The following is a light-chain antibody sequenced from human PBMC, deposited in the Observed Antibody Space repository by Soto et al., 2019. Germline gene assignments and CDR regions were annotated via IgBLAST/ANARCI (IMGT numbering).Light chain of an antibody. CDR3: QQANTFPFT. V-gene: IGKV1-12*01. Sequence: DIQLTQSPSSVSASVGDSVTITCRASQSVDNWLAWYQQKPGKAPKLLIYSTSSLQRGVPSRFSGSGSGPDFTLTISGLQPEDFAIYYCQQANTFPFTFGQGTRLDIK. CDR2: STS. CDR1: QSVDNW. J-gene: IGKJ5*01.